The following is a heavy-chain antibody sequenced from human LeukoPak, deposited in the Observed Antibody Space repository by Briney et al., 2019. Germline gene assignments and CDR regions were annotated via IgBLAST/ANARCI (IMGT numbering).Heavy chain of an antibody. D-gene: IGHD3-22*01. CDR2: IYYSGST. Sequence: SETLSLTCAVSGGSISSGGYSWSWIRQPPGKGLEWIGYIYYSGSTYYNPSLKSRVTISVDTSKNQFSLKLSSVTAADTAVYYCARGPSHYDAGYFDYWGQGTLVTVSS. V-gene: IGHV4-30-4*07. CDR3: ARGPSHYDAGYFDY. J-gene: IGHJ4*02. CDR1: GGSISSGGYS.